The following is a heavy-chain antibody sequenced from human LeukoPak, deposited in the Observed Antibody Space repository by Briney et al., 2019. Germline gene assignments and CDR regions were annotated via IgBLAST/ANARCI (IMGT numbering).Heavy chain of an antibody. CDR1: GFTFSSYA. V-gene: IGHV3-30-3*01. Sequence: GGSLRLSCAASGFTFSSYAMHWVRQAPGKGLEWVAVISYDGSNKYYADSVKGRFTISRDNSKNTLYLQMNSLRAEDTAVYYCARGRQQLAFWGQGTLVTVSS. J-gene: IGHJ4*02. D-gene: IGHD6-13*01. CDR2: ISYDGSNK. CDR3: ARGRQQLAF.